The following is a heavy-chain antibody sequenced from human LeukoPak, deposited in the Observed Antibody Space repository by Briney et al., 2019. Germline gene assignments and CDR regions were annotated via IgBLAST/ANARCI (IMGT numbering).Heavy chain of an antibody. D-gene: IGHD6-13*01. V-gene: IGHV3-9*01. J-gene: IGHJ4*02. CDR2: ISWNSGSI. CDR1: GFTFDDYA. Sequence: PGGSLRLSCAASGFTFDDYAMHWVRRAPGKGLEWVSGISWNSGSIGYADSVKGRFTISRDNAKNSLYLQMNSLRAEDTALYYCAKDYSSSLAGFDYWGQGTLVTVSS. CDR3: AKDYSSSLAGFDY.